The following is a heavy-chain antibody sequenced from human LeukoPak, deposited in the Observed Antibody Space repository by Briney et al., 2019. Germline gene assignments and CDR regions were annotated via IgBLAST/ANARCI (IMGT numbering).Heavy chain of an antibody. CDR3: ARSERVNWRYSSF. J-gene: IGHJ4*02. CDR1: GTCFTSYW. D-gene: IGHD1-20*01. V-gene: IGHV5-51*01. CDR2: IYPSDADT. Sequence: GASMEISSEGSGTCFTSYWIGWGRPLRGKGQERMEIIYPSDADTKYSPAFQGQVAISADKSDSTAYLQWSSLWASDTAMYLCARSERVNWRYSSFGGRGTRVSVLS.